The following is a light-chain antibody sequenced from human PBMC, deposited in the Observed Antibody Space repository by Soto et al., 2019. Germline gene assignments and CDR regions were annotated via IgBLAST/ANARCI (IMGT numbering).Light chain of an antibody. CDR2: GAS. Sequence: IVLTQSPGTLSLSPGERATLSCRASQSVISTFSAWYQQKPGQAPRLLIYGASNRATGIPDRFSASGSGTGFTLTISRLEPEDFAVYYCQQYQSSPPTFTFGQGTKLEI. CDR1: QSVISTF. V-gene: IGKV3-20*01. CDR3: QQYQSSPPTFT. J-gene: IGKJ2*01.